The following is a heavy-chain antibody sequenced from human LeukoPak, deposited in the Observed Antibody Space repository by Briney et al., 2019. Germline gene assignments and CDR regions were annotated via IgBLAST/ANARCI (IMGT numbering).Heavy chain of an antibody. Sequence: GRSLRLSCAASGFTFSSYAMHWVRQAPGKGLEWVAVISYDGSNKYYADSVKGRFTISRDNSKNTLYLQMNSLRAEDTAVYYCASQYSSSWFDYYYGMDVWGQGTTVTVSS. D-gene: IGHD6-13*01. CDR1: GFTFSSYA. V-gene: IGHV3-30-3*01. CDR2: ISYDGSNK. J-gene: IGHJ6*02. CDR3: ASQYSSSWFDYYYGMDV.